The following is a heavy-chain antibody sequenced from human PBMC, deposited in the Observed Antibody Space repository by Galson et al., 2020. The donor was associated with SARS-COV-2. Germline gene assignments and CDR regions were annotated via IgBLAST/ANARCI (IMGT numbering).Heavy chain of an antibody. CDR2: IWYDGSNK. CDR1: GFTFSSYG. J-gene: IGHJ4*02. CDR3: AKNSYSYGYLSYYFDY. D-gene: IGHD5-18*01. V-gene: IGHV3-33*06. Sequence: GGSLRLSCAASGFTFSSYGMHWVRQAPGKGLEWVAVIWYDGSNKYYADSVKGRFTISRDNSKNTLYLQMNSLRAEDTAVYYCAKNSYSYGYLSYYFDYWGQGTLVTVSS.